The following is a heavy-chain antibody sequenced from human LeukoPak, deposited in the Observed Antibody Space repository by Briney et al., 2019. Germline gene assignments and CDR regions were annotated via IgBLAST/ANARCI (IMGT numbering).Heavy chain of an antibody. CDR3: ARDLVGSHTGYSSGAWDY. CDR1: GYSFILYG. D-gene: IGHD3-9*01. J-gene: IGHJ4*02. CDR2: ISTSTGDT. Sequence: ASVKASCKTSGYSFILYGISVVRQAPGQGPEGMGWISTSTGDTKYTQKFQGRVTLTTDTSTSTAYLELSSLRAEDTAVYYCARDLVGSHTGYSSGAWDYWGQGTLVTVSS. V-gene: IGHV1-18*01.